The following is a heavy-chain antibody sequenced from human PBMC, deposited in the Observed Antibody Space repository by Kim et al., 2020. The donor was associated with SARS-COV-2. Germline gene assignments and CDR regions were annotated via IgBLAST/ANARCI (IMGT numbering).Heavy chain of an antibody. CDR1: GASVSSTPYS. J-gene: IGHJ5*02. CDR3: ARLPTGFPNWFGP. Sequence: SETLSLTCAVSGASVSSTPYSWGWIRQPPGGGLEWIATVSYNGNTYYKTSLQSRVTIFADMPKNQFSLRLTSVIAADTPIYYCARLPTGFPNWFGPWGQG. V-gene: IGHV4-39*01. CDR2: VSYNGNT.